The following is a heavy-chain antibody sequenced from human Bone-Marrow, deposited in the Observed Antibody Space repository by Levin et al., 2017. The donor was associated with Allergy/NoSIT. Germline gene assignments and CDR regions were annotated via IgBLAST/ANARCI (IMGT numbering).Heavy chain of an antibody. CDR2: ISYSEST. J-gene: IGHJ5*02. Sequence: SQTLSLTCTVSGGSIRSYYWSWIRQPPGKGLEWIGHISYSESTNYNPSLKSRLSISIDTSENQFSLELSSVTAADTAVYYCARLNSAWYGGSWGQGTLVTVSS. CDR3: ARLNSAWYGGS. V-gene: IGHV4-59*08. CDR1: GGSIRSYY. D-gene: IGHD6-19*01.